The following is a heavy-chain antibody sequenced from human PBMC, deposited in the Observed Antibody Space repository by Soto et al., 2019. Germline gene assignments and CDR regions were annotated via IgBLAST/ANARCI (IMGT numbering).Heavy chain of an antibody. CDR1: GGTFSSYA. V-gene: IGHV1-69*13. J-gene: IGHJ5*02. D-gene: IGHD1-7*01. CDR3: ARDEGGGTSYNWNYFGWFDP. Sequence: ASVKVSCKASGGTFSSYAISWVRQAPGQGLEWMGGIIPIFDTANYAQKFQGRVTITADESTSTAYMELSSLRSEDTAVYYCARDEGGGTSYNWNYFGWFDPWGQGTLVTVSS. CDR2: IIPIFDTA.